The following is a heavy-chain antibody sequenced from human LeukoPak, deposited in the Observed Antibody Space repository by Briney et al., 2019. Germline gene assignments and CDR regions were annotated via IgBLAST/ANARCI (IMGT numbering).Heavy chain of an antibody. CDR1: GGTFSSYA. Sequence: SVKVSCKASGGTFSSYAISWVRQAPGQGLEWMGGIIPIFGTANYAQKFQGRVTITADESTSTAYMELSSLRSEDTAVYYCARLSIAAAGTPYYYYYGMDVWGQGTTVTVSS. D-gene: IGHD6-13*01. CDR2: IIPIFGTA. V-gene: IGHV1-69*13. CDR3: ARLSIAAAGTPYYYYYGMDV. J-gene: IGHJ6*02.